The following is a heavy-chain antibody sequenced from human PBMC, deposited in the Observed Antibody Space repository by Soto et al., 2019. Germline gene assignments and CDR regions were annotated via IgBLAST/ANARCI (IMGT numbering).Heavy chain of an antibody. V-gene: IGHV4-39*01. CDR3: AGGDNWNSNGENWFAP. J-gene: IGHJ5*02. D-gene: IGHD1-7*01. Sequence: NPSETLSLTCTVSGGSISSSRSYWGWIRQHPGKGLEWIGSIYYSGSTYYNPSLKSRVTISVDTSKNQFSLKLSSVTAADTAVYYCAGGDNWNSNGENWFAPWGQGTLVTVSS. CDR1: GGSISSSRSY. CDR2: IYYSGST.